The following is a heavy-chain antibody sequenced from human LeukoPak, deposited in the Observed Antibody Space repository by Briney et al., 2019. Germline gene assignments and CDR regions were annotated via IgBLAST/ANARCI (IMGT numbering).Heavy chain of an antibody. CDR1: GGSISSSSYY. Sequence: NPSETLSLTCTVSGGSISSSSYYWGWIRQPPGKGLEWIGSIYYSGSTYYNPSLKSRVTISVDTSKNQFSLKLSSVTAADTAVYYCARSSAIAKFDPWGQGTLVTVSS. D-gene: IGHD6-6*01. J-gene: IGHJ5*02. V-gene: IGHV4-39*07. CDR2: IYYSGST. CDR3: ARSSAIAKFDP.